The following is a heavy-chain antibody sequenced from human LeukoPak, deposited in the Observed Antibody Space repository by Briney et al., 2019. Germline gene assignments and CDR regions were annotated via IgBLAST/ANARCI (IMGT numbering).Heavy chain of an antibody. CDR2: INPNSGGT. CDR3: ARAHSSYDSSGYYVP. Sequence: ASVKVSCKASGYTFTGYYMHWGRQAPGQGLEWRGWINPNSGGTNYAQKFQGRVTMTRDTSISTACMKLSRLRSDDTAVYYCARAHSSYDSSGYYVPWGQGTLVTVSS. V-gene: IGHV1-2*02. J-gene: IGHJ5*02. D-gene: IGHD3-22*01. CDR1: GYTFTGYY.